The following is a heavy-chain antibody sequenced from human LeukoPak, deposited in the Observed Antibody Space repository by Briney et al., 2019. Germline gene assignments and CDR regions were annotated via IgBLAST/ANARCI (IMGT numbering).Heavy chain of an antibody. CDR3: ARDRGYYDILTGYYNGAFDI. CDR2: INPNPNNGAT. V-gene: IGHV1-2*02. Sequence: ASVKVSCKASGYTFAGYYLHWVRQAPGQGLDWMGWINPNPNNGATTYAQKFQGRVTMTTDRSISTTYMELSRLESDDTAVYYCARDRGYYDILTGYYNGAFDIWGQGTMVTVSS. J-gene: IGHJ3*02. D-gene: IGHD3-9*01. CDR1: GYTFAGYY.